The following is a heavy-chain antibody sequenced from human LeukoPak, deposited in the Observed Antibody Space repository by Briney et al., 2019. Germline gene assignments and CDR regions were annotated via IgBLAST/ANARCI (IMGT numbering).Heavy chain of an antibody. D-gene: IGHD6-19*01. CDR1: GGSISSYF. Sequence: SETLSLTCTVSGGSISSYFWSWIRQPPGKGLEWIGYLFYSGSTNYNPSLKSRVTISVDTSKNQFSLNLSSLTAADTAVYFCARGRSGAYSSPFDPWGQGTLVTVSS. CDR2: LFYSGST. V-gene: IGHV4-59*01. CDR3: ARGRSGAYSSPFDP. J-gene: IGHJ5*02.